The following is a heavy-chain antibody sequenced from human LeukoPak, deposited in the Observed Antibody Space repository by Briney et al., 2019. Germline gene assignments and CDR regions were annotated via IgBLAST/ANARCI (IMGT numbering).Heavy chain of an antibody. CDR3: ARDDDSSDGWFDP. CDR2: IIPIFGTA. D-gene: IGHD3-22*01. CDR1: GGTFSSYA. J-gene: IGHJ5*02. Sequence: SVKVSCKASGGTFSSYAISWVRQAPGQGLEWMGGIIPIFGTANYAQKFQGRVTITTDESTSTAYMELSSLRSEDTAAYYCARDDDSSDGWFDPCGQGTLVTVSS. V-gene: IGHV1-69*05.